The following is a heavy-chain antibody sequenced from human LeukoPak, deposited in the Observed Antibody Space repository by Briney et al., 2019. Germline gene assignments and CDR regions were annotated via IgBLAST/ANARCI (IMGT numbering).Heavy chain of an antibody. CDR1: GFTFSDYA. Sequence: GGSLRLSCAASGFTFSDYAMSWVRQAPGKGLEWFSTISSSGDNTYYTDSVKGRFTISRDSSRNTLYLQMNSLRAEDTAVYYCAKDLSGSYDYWGQGTLVTVSS. CDR3: AKDLSGSYDY. CDR2: ISSSGDNT. V-gene: IGHV3-23*01. J-gene: IGHJ4*02. D-gene: IGHD1-26*01.